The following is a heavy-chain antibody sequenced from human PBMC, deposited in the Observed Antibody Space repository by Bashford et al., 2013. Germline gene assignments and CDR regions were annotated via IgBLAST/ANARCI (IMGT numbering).Heavy chain of an antibody. CDR3: ARSTIFGVTGYYYGMDV. J-gene: IGHJ6*02. CDR1: GFSLSTSEMC. D-gene: IGHD3-3*01. V-gene: IGHV2-70*11. Sequence: GPTLVKPTQTLTLTCTFSGFSLSTSEMCVSWIRQPPGKALEWLARIDWNDDKYYRTSLKTRLTISKDTSKNQVVLTMTNMDPVDTATYYCARSTIFGVTGYYYGMDVWGQGTTVTVSS. CDR2: IDWNDDK.